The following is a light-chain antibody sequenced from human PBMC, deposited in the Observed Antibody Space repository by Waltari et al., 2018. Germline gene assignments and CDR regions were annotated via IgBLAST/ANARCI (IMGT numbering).Light chain of an antibody. CDR2: EDN. V-gene: IGLV3-10*01. CDR3: FSTDSSTKGV. CDR1: TFPQKY. Sequence: SYELTQPPSVSVSPGPTARIPCPGATFPQKYAYWYQQKSGQAPVLVIYEDNKRPTGIPERFSGSISGTMATLTISGAQVEDEADYYCFSTDSSTKGVFGAGTKVTVL. J-gene: IGLJ1*01.